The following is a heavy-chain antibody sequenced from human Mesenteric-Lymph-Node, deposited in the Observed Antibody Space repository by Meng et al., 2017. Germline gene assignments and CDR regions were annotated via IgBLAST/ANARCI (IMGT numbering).Heavy chain of an antibody. D-gene: IGHD6-19*01. V-gene: IGHV7-4-1*02. CDR2: ISTNTGNP. CDR1: GYTFTRYP. J-gene: IGHJ4*02. CDR3: GTLKYTSGFYGPAY. Sequence: QVQWVQSGSELKTPGASVKVSCKASGYTFTRYPMNWVRQAPGQGLEWMGWISTNTGNPTYAQGFTGRFVFSVDTSVSTAYLQISSLKAEDTAVYYCGTLKYTSGFYGPAYWGQGALVTVSS.